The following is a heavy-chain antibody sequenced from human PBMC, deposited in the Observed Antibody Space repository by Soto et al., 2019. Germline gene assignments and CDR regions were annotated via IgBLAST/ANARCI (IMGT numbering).Heavy chain of an antibody. V-gene: IGHV3-23*01. D-gene: IGHD2-15*01. CDR3: AYHGSCYDC. CDR2: ISGSGGST. CDR1: GFTFSSYG. J-gene: IGHJ4*02. Sequence: GGSLRLSCAASGFTFSSYGMHWVRQAPGKGLEWVAAISGSGGSTYYADSVKGRFTISRDNSKNTLYLQMNSLRAEDTAVYYCAYHGSCYDCWGQGTLVTVSS.